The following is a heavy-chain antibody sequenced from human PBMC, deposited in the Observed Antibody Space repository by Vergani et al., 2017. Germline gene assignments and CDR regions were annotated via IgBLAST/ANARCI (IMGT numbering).Heavy chain of an antibody. CDR1: GFTFSSYS. J-gene: IGHJ5*02. V-gene: IGHV3-48*01. CDR2: ISSSSSTI. CDR3: AREGGFDFWSGYYGS. D-gene: IGHD3-3*01. Sequence: EVQLVESGGGLVQPGGSLRLSCAASGFTFSSYSMNWVRQAPGKGLEWVSYISSSSSTIYYADSVKGRFTISRDNAKNSLYLQMNSLRAEDTAVYYCAREGGFDFWSGYYGSWGQGTLVTVSS.